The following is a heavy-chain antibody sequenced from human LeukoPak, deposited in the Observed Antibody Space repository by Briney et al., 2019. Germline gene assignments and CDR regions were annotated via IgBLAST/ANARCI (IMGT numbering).Heavy chain of an antibody. V-gene: IGHV3-11*04. CDR2: ISSSSSTI. CDR3: ARDKMETIFGVVIQVHAFDI. J-gene: IGHJ3*02. D-gene: IGHD3-3*01. CDR1: GFTFSDYY. Sequence: GGSLRLSCAASGFTFSDYYMSWIRQAPGKGLEWVSYISSSSSTIYYADSVKGRFTISRDNAKNSLYLQMNSLRAEDTAVYYCARDKMETIFGVVIQVHAFDIWGQGTMVTVSS.